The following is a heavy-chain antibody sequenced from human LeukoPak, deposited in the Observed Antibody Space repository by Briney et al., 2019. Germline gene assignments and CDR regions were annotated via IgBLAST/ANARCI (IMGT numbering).Heavy chain of an antibody. V-gene: IGHV3-23*01. CDR2: VCGSASGT. J-gene: IGHJ4*03. Sequence: GGSLRLSCAASGFIFSSYAMTWVRQAPGKGLDWVSTVCGSASGTFYADSVKGRFTISRDNSKNLLYLQMTSLRAEDTAVYYCAKGGDGGYYCRTEYWGQGT. CDR3: AKGGDGGYYCRTEY. CDR1: GFIFSSYA. D-gene: IGHD2-21*01.